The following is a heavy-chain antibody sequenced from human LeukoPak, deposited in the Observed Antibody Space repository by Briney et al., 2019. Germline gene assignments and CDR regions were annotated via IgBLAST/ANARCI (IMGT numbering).Heavy chain of an antibody. J-gene: IGHJ4*02. D-gene: IGHD3-3*01. Sequence: GGSLRLSCAASGFTFSSYSMNWVRQAPGKGLEWVSSISSSSSYIYYADSVKGRFTISRDNAKNSLYLQMNSLRVEDTAVYYCARDPLLRFLEWPYYFDYWGQGTLVTVSS. CDR2: ISSSSSYI. V-gene: IGHV3-21*01. CDR3: ARDPLLRFLEWPYYFDY. CDR1: GFTFSSYS.